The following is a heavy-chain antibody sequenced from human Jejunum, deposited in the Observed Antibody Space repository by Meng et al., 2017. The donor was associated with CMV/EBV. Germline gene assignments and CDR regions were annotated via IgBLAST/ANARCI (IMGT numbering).Heavy chain of an antibody. CDR1: SGGSD. V-gene: IGHV4-31*02. J-gene: IGHJ5*01. Sequence: SGGSDWNVLRLRPAKGLDWIGHTYYCWSTYHHQSLQSRVNMLADKSKNQFSLSLISVNAADTAMYYCARDRGGYSGYGADWLDSWGQGTLVTVSS. CDR3: ARDRGGYSGYGADWLDS. D-gene: IGHD5-12*01. CDR2: TYYCWST.